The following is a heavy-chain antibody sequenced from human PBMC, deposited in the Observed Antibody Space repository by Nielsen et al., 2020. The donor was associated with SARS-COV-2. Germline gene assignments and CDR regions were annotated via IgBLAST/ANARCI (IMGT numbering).Heavy chain of an antibody. J-gene: IGHJ6*02. V-gene: IGHV4-39*01. CDR3: ARLLFYSSSWSNYYYYGMDV. D-gene: IGHD6-13*01. Sequence: SETLSFTCTVSGGSISSSSYYWGWIRQPPGKGLEWIGSIYYSGSTYYNPSLKSRVTISVDTSKNQFSLKLSSVTAADTAVYYCARLLFYSSSWSNYYYYGMDVWGQGTTVTVSS. CDR1: GGSISSSSYY. CDR2: IYYSGST.